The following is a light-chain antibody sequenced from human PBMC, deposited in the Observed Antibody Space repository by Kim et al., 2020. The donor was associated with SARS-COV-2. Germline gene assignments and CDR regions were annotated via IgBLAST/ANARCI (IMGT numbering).Light chain of an antibody. V-gene: IGLV1-47*01. CDR3: AAWDGSLSGVV. J-gene: IGLJ2*01. Sequence: GQRVTISCAGSSSNIGSNSVNWYQQLQGSAPKFLIDRNNQRPSGVPDRFSGSKSGTSGSLAISGLRSEDEADYYCAAWDGSLSGVVFGGGTQLTVL. CDR2: RNN. CDR1: SSNIGSNS.